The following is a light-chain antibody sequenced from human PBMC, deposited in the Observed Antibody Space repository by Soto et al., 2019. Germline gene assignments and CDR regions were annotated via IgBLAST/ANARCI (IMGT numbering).Light chain of an antibody. CDR3: AAWADSLNGVV. CDR2: SNN. J-gene: IGLJ2*01. CDR1: SSNIGSKT. Sequence: QSVLTQPPSASGTPGQRVTISCSGSSSNIGSKTVNWYQQLPGTAPKLLIYSNNQRPSGVPDRFSGSKPGTSASLAISGLQSEDEADYYCAAWADSLNGVVFGGGTKLTVL. V-gene: IGLV1-44*01.